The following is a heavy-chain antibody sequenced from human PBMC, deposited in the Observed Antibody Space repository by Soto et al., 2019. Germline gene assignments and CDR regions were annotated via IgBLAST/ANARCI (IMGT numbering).Heavy chain of an antibody. CDR3: VRGQSVIYLDL. CDR1: GYTFTSYD. CDR2: MNPKSGNT. Sequence: APVKVSCKASGYTFTSYDINWGRQAPGQGLEGMGWMNPKSGNTGYAQKFQGRVTKTRNTSISKAYMELSSLRSEDTAVYYCVRGQSVIYLDLWGRGTQVTVSS. J-gene: IGHJ1*01. D-gene: IGHD1-20*01. V-gene: IGHV1-8*01.